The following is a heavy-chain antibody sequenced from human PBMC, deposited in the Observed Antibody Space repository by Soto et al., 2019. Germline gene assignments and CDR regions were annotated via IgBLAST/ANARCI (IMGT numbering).Heavy chain of an antibody. J-gene: IGHJ4*02. V-gene: IGHV3-23*01. CDR2: ISGSGGST. CDR3: ARRDCTIPRCPYYFDY. Sequence: GGSLRLSCAASGFTFSSYAMSWVRQAPGKGLEWVSAISGSGGSTYYADSVKGRFTISRDNAKNTLYLQMNSLRAEDTAVYYCARRDCTIPRCPYYFDYWGQGPLVTVSS. D-gene: IGHD2-8*01. CDR1: GFTFSSYA.